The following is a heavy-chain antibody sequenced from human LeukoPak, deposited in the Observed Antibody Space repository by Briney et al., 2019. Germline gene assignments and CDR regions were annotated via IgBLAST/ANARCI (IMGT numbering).Heavy chain of an antibody. CDR3: ARGGSGGVCNY. J-gene: IGHJ4*02. Sequence: VASVKVSCKASGGTFSSYAISWVRQAPGQGLEWMGWISAYDGNTNYAQKFQGRVTMTTDTSTSTAYMELRSLRSDDTAVYYCARGGSGGVCNYWGQGTLVTVSS. CDR1: GGTFSSYA. CDR2: ISAYDGNT. V-gene: IGHV1-18*01. D-gene: IGHD3-10*01.